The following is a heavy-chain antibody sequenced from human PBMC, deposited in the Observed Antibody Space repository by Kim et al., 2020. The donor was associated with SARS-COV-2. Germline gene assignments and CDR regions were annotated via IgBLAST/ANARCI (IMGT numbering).Heavy chain of an antibody. Sequence: ASVKGRFTISRDNAKNSLYLQMNSLRDEDTAVYYCARGPSRYSSGWYVDYWGQGTLVTVSS. J-gene: IGHJ4*02. V-gene: IGHV3-48*02. CDR3: ARGPSRYSSGWYVDY. D-gene: IGHD6-19*01.